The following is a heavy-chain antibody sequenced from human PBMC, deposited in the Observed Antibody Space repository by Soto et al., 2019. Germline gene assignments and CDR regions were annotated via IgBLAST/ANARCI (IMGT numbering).Heavy chain of an antibody. D-gene: IGHD6-13*01. Sequence: SETLSLTCTVSGGSISSHYWSWIRLRPGKGLEWIGYIYYSGSTNYNPSLKSRVTISLDTSKNQFSLKLSSVTAADTAVYYCASGEHSSSWDPIDYWGQGTLVTVSS. V-gene: IGHV4-59*08. CDR3: ASGEHSSSWDPIDY. CDR2: IYYSGST. CDR1: GGSISSHY. J-gene: IGHJ4*02.